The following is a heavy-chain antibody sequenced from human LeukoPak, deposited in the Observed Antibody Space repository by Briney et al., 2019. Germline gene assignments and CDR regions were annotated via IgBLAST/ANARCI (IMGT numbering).Heavy chain of an antibody. J-gene: IGHJ5*02. V-gene: IGHV5-51*01. CDR3: ARLTVPAAIGPYNWFDP. D-gene: IGHD2-2*01. Sequence: GESLKISCKGSGYSFTSYWIGWVRQLAGKGLEWMGIIYPGDSDTRYSPSFQGQVTISADKSISTAYLQWSSLKASDTAMYYCARLTVPAAIGPYNWFDPWGQGTLVTVSS. CDR2: IYPGDSDT. CDR1: GYSFTSYW.